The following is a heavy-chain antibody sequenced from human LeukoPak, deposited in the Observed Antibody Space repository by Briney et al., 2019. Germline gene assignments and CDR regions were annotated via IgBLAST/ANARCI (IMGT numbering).Heavy chain of an antibody. V-gene: IGHV3-23*01. J-gene: IGHJ4*02. CDR1: GFPFSSYA. D-gene: IGHD3-10*01. CDR3: AKRFEATGDY. Sequence: GGSLGLSCAASGFPFSSYAMSWVRQAPGKGLEWLSAISGSGGSTYYADSVKGRFTISRDNSKNTLYLQMNSLRAEDTAVYYCAKRFEATGDYWGQGTLVTVSS. CDR2: ISGSGGST.